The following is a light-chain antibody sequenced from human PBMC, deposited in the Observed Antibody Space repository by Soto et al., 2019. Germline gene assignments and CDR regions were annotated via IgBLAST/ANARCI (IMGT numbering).Light chain of an antibody. J-gene: IGKJ1*01. CDR3: LQHDSYPLT. Sequence: DIQMTQSPSAMSASVGDRVTITCRASQAISNYLAWFQQKLGKVPKRLIYAASSLQSGVPSRFSGSGSGTEFTLTISSLQPEDFATYYCLQHDSYPLTFGQGTKVEIK. CDR2: AAS. CDR1: QAISNY. V-gene: IGKV1-17*03.